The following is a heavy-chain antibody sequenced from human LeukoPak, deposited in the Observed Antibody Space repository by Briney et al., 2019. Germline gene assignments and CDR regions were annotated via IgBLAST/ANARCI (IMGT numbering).Heavy chain of an antibody. CDR1: GFTFSSSW. D-gene: IGHD2-2*01. CDR2: INSYGSGP. J-gene: IGHJ4*02. Sequence: GWSLRLSCAASGFTFSSSWMHWVRQAPGKGLVWVSRINSYGSGPTYAAPVKGRLTLSSDNAKHTLYLQMNSPRAEDTVVYYCARWGQYCSSTSCSSLMRGDFWGQGTLVSVSS. V-gene: IGHV3-74*01. CDR3: ARWGQYCSSTSCSSLMRGDF.